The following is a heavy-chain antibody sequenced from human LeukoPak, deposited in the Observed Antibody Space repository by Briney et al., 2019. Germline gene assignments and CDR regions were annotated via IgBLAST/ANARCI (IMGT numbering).Heavy chain of an antibody. CDR3: ARAGETIFGAPNWFDP. CDR1: GYTFTGYY. Sequence: ASVKVSCKASGYTFTGYYMHWVRQAPGQGLEWMGRINPNSGGTNYAQKFQGRVTMTRDTSTSTAYMELRSLRSDDTAVYYCARAGETIFGAPNWFDPWGQGTLVTVSS. D-gene: IGHD3-3*01. V-gene: IGHV1-2*06. J-gene: IGHJ5*02. CDR2: INPNSGGT.